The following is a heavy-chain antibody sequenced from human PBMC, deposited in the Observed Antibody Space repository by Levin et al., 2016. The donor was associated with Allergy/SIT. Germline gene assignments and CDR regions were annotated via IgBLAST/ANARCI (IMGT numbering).Heavy chain of an antibody. V-gene: IGHV1-2*02. CDR2: INPNSGGT. Sequence: WVRQAPGQGLEWMGWINPNSGGTNYAQKFQGRVTMTRDTSISTAYMELSRLRSDDTAVYYCARAEAGTYYYYGMDVWGQGTTVTVSS. D-gene: IGHD3-10*01. J-gene: IGHJ6*02. CDR3: ARAEAGTYYYYGMDV.